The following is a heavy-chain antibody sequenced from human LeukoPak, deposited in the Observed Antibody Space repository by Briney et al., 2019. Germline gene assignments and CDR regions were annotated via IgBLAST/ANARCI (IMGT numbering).Heavy chain of an antibody. CDR2: IYFSGST. CDR3: GGDRAGGGGMDV. D-gene: IGHD3-10*01. J-gene: IGHJ6*02. V-gene: IGHV4-59*01. Sequence: SETLSLTCTVSGGSISSYYCSWIRQPPGKGLEWIGYIYFSGSTNYNPSLESRVTISVDTSKNQFSLKLSSVTAADTAGYYWGGDRAGGGGMDVWGQGTTVTVSS. CDR1: GGSISSYY.